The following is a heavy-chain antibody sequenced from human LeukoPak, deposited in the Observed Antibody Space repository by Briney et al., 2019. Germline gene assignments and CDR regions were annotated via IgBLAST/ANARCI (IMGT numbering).Heavy chain of an antibody. CDR1: GGTFSSYA. J-gene: IGHJ4*02. D-gene: IGHD6-19*01. CDR3: ARLASSGWSHCDY. CDR2: IIPILGTA. Sequence: SVKVSCKASGGTFSSYAISWVRQAPGQGLEWMGGIIPILGTANYAQKFQGRVTITADESTSTAYMELSSLRSEDTAVYYCARLASSGWSHCDYWGQGTLVTVSS. V-gene: IGHV1-69*01.